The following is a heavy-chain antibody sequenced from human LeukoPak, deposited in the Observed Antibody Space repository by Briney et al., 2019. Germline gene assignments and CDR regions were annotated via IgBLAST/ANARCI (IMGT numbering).Heavy chain of an antibody. CDR2: IYYSGST. J-gene: IGHJ6*03. Sequence: PSETLSLTSTVSGGSISSYNWSWIRQPPGKGLEWMGYIYYSGSTNYNPSLKSRVTISVDTSKNQFSLKLSSVTAADTAVYYCARGRGTIFGVVISYYYYMDVWGKGTTVTVSS. D-gene: IGHD3-3*01. CDR1: GGSISSYN. V-gene: IGHV4-59*12. CDR3: ARGRGTIFGVVISYYYYMDV.